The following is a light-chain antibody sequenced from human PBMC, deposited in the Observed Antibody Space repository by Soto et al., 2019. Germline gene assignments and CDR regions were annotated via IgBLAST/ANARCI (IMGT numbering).Light chain of an antibody. J-gene: IGKJ1*01. Sequence: EIVLTQSPGTLSVSPGERVTLSCRASQSVSSKLAWYQQKPGQAPRLLFYGASTGATGIPARFSGSGSETEFTLSISSLQSEDFAVYYCQQYNNWPGTFGHGTKV. CDR3: QQYNNWPGT. V-gene: IGKV3-15*01. CDR1: QSVSSK. CDR2: GAS.